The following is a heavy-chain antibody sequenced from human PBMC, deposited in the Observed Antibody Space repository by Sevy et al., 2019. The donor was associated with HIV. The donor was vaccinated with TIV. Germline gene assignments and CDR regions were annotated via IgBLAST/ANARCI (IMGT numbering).Heavy chain of an antibody. D-gene: IGHD3-22*01. V-gene: IGHV4-30-4*01. Sequence: SETLSLTCTVSGGSISSGGYYWSWIRQPPGKGLEWIGYIFYSGSTYFNPSLTSRVTISLDTSKSQFSLMLSSVTAADTAVFYCARQRASSGYFYFDSWGQGTLVTVSS. J-gene: IGHJ4*02. CDR1: GGSISSGGYY. CDR3: ARQRASSGYFYFDS. CDR2: IFYSGST.